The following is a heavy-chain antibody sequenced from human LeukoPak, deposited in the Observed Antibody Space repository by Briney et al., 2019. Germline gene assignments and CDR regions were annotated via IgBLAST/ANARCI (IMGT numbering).Heavy chain of an antibody. CDR2: ISSSSSYI. J-gene: IGHJ4*02. D-gene: IGHD2-2*02. V-gene: IGHV3-21*01. CDR1: GFTFSSYS. CDR3: ARDTYCSSTSCYKRSDY. Sequence: GGSLRLSWAASGFTFSSYSMNWVRQAPGKGLEWVSSISSSSSYIYYADSVKGRFTISRDNAKNSPYLQMNSLRAEDTAVYYCARDTYCSSTSCYKRSDYWGQGTLVTVSS.